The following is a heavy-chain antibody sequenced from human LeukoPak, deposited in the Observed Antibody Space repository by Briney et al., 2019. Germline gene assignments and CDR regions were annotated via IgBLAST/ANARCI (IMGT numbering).Heavy chain of an antibody. J-gene: IGHJ4*02. CDR3: ARQNDFRLDY. D-gene: IGHD3-3*01. CDR2: IYPGDSDT. V-gene: IGHV5-51*01. Sequence: PGESLKITCKGSGYTFSSYWIGWVRQMPGKGLEWMGIIYPGDSDTRYSPSLQGQVTISVDTSIGTAYLQWSSLKASDTAIYYCARQNDFRLDYWGQGTLVTVSS. CDR1: GYTFSSYW.